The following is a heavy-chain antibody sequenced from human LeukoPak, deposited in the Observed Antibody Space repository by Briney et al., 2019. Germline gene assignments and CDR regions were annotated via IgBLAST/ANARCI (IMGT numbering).Heavy chain of an antibody. CDR3: ARQGVGSAEYFQH. V-gene: IGHV4-39*01. D-gene: IGHD2-15*01. Sequence: SETLSLTCTVSGGPISSSSYYWGWIRQPPGKGLEWIGSIYYSGSTYYNPSLKSRVTISVDTSKNQFSLKLSSVTAADTAVYYCARQGVGSAEYFQHWGQGTLVTVSS. CDR1: GGPISSSSYY. J-gene: IGHJ1*01. CDR2: IYYSGST.